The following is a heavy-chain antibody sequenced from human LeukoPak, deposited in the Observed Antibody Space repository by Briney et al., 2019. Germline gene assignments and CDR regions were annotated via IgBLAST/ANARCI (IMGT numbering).Heavy chain of an antibody. D-gene: IGHD3-3*01. CDR2: IKRKTDGGTT. V-gene: IGHV3-15*01. J-gene: IGHJ6*03. Sequence: PGGSLRLSCAASGFTFSSYGMHWVRQAAGKGREWVGRIKRKTDGGTTDYAAKVKGRFTISRHDSKDTLYLQMNRLKTDDTDVYYCNTVCRGFLEWLAPNGGYYYYMDVWGKGTTVTVSS. CDR1: GFTFSSYG. CDR3: NTVCRGFLEWLAPNGGYYYYMDV.